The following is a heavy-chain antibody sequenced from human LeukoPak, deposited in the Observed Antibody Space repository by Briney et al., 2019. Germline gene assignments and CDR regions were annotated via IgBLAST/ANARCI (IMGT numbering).Heavy chain of an antibody. CDR1: GGTFNSYA. Sequence: SVKVSCKASGGTFNSYAISWVRQAPGQGSEWMGGIITIFGTGNYAQKFQGRETINGEEAKRKDYMERRSLRPEDTAVYYCARYCSSTSCPYGFDYWGQGTLVTVSS. CDR3: ARYCSSTSCPYGFDY. CDR2: IITIFGTG. J-gene: IGHJ4*02. D-gene: IGHD2-2*01. V-gene: IGHV1-69*13.